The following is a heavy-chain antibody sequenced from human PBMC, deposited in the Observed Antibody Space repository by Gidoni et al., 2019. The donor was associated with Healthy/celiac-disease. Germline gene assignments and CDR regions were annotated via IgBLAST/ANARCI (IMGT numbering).Heavy chain of an antibody. CDR1: GFTFSSYG. V-gene: IGHV3-30*18. CDR2: ISYDGSNK. J-gene: IGHJ4*02. Sequence: QVQLVESGGGVVQPGRSLRLSCAASGFTFSSYGMHWVRQAPGKGLEWVAVISYDGSNKYYADSVKGRFTISRDNSKNTLYLQMNSLRAEDTAVYYCAKEYPYSSSWTPPIDYWGQGTLVTVSS. CDR3: AKEYPYSSSWTPPIDY. D-gene: IGHD6-13*01.